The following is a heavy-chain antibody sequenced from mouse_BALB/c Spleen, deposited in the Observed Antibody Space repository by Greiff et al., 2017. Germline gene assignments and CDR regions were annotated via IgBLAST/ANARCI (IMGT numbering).Heavy chain of an antibody. D-gene: IGHD1-1*01. CDR1: GYSITSDYA. V-gene: IGHV3-2*02. J-gene: IGHJ2*01. CDR3: ARVYYGSSYPYYFDY. Sequence: DVKLQESGPGLVKPSQSLSLTCTVTGYSITSDYAWNWIRQFPGNKLEWMGYISYSGSTSYNPSLKSRISITRDTSKNQFFLQLNSVTTEDTATYYCARVYYGSSYPYYFDYWGQGTTLTVSS. CDR2: ISYSGST.